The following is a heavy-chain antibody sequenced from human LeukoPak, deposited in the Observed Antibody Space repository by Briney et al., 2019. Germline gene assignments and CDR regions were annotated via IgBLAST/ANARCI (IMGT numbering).Heavy chain of an antibody. Sequence: SETLSLTCTVSGGSISSYYWSWIRQPAGKGLEWIGRIYTSGSTNYNPSLKSRVTISVDTSKNQFSLKLSSVTAADTAVYYCARIVVSYYYYYMDVWGKGTTVTISS. J-gene: IGHJ6*03. D-gene: IGHD2-15*01. CDR1: GGSISSYY. CDR2: IYTSGST. V-gene: IGHV4-4*07. CDR3: ARIVVSYYYYYMDV.